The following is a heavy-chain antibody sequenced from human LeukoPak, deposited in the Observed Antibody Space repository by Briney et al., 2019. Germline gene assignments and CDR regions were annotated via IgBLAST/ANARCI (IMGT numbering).Heavy chain of an antibody. CDR3: ARHFCSGGACFWFDS. Sequence: PSETLSLTCTVSGGSISSYYWSWIRQPPGEGLEWIGFIYHSGSTNYNPSLKSRVTISLDTSKNQISLKLSSVTAADTAVYYCARHFCSGGACFWFDSWGQGTLVTVSS. D-gene: IGHD2-15*01. CDR1: GGSISSYY. V-gene: IGHV4-59*08. J-gene: IGHJ5*01. CDR2: IYHSGST.